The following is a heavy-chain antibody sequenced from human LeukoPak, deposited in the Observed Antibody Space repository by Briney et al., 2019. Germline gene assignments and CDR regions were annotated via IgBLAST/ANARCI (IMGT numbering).Heavy chain of an antibody. CDR3: AGDYGEYYYGMDV. CDR2: IWYDGSNK. Sequence: GGSLRFSCAASGFTFSSYGMHWVRQAPGRGVEWVAVIWYDGSNKCYADSVKGRFTISRDNSKNTLYLQMNSLRAEDTAVYYCAGDYGEYYYGMDVWGQGTTVTVSS. CDR1: GFTFSSYG. D-gene: IGHD4-17*01. V-gene: IGHV3-33*01. J-gene: IGHJ6*02.